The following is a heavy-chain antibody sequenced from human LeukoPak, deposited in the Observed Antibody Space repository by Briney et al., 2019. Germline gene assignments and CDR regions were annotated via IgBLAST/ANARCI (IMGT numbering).Heavy chain of an antibody. CDR2: ISADGGRT. D-gene: IGHD3-10*01. CDR3: AKGGTILGVIRCFDN. CDR1: GFTFSSSA. V-gene: IGHV3-23*01. Sequence: GGSLRLSCAASGFTFSSSAMTWVRQAPGKGLEWVSGISADGGRTYYADSVEGRFTISRDNSKNTLYLQMNSLRAEDTAVYYCAKGGTILGVIRCFDNWGQGTLVTVSS. J-gene: IGHJ4*02.